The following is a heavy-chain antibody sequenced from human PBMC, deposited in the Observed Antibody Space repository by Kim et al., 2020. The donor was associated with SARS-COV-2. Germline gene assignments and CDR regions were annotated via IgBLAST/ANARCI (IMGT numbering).Heavy chain of an antibody. V-gene: IGHV3-48*03. CDR3: ASFSRLYYSSSDY. D-gene: IGHD6-6*01. Sequence: YADSVKGRFTISRDNAKNSLYLQMNSLRAEDTAVYYYASFSRLYYSSSDYWGQGTLVTVSS. J-gene: IGHJ4*02.